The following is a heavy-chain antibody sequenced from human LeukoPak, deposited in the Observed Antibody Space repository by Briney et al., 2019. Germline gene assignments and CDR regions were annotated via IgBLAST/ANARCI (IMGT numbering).Heavy chain of an antibody. CDR3: AKGPMARFDY. CDR1: GFTFSSYA. Sequence: GGSLRLSCAASGFTFSSYAMNWVRQAPGKGLEWVSAISGSGGSTYYADSVKGRFTISRDNSKNTLYLQMNSLRAEDTALYYCAKGPMARFDYWGQGTLVTVSS. D-gene: IGHD2-8*01. V-gene: IGHV3-23*01. J-gene: IGHJ4*02. CDR2: ISGSGGST.